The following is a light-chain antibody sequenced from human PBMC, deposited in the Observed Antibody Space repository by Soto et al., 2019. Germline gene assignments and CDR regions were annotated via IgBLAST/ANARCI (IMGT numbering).Light chain of an antibody. CDR2: DAS. CDR3: QQYDNRPPLYT. J-gene: IGKJ2*01. CDR1: QDMSNY. Sequence: DIQMTQSPSSLSASVGDRVTITCQASQDMSNYLNWYQQKPGKAPKLLIYDASNLETEVPSRCSGSGSETDFTFTISSLQPEDIATYYCQQYDNRPPLYTFGQGTKLEIK. V-gene: IGKV1-33*01.